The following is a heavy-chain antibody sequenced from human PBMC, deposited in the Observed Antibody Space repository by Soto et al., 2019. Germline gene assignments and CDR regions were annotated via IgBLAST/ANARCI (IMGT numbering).Heavy chain of an antibody. Sequence: GGSLRLSCAASGFTFSSYAMSWVRQAPGKGLEWVANIKQDGSENYYADSVKGRFTISRDNAKNSLYLQMNSLRAEDTAVYYCARGLDYYDSSGYHVYFDYWGQGTLVTVSS. J-gene: IGHJ4*02. CDR1: GFTFSSYA. D-gene: IGHD3-22*01. CDR2: IKQDGSEN. CDR3: ARGLDYYDSSGYHVYFDY. V-gene: IGHV3-7*01.